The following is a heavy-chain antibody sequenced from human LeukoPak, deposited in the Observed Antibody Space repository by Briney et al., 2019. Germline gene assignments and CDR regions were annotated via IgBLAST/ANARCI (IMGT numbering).Heavy chain of an antibody. V-gene: IGHV3-21*01. CDR3: ARDLPHCSGGSCYARWFES. J-gene: IGHJ5*01. Sequence: PGGSLRLSCAASGFTFSTYSMSWVRQAPGKGLEWVSVISGSSSYINYADSVKCRFTISRDNAKNSLYLQMNSLRAEDTAVYYCARDLPHCSGGSCYARWFESWGQGTLVTVSS. CDR1: GFTFSTYS. CDR2: ISGSSSYI. D-gene: IGHD2-15*01.